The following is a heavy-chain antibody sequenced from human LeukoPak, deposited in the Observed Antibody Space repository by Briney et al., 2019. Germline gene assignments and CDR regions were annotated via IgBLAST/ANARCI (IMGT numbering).Heavy chain of an antibody. J-gene: IGHJ6*03. CDR3: AKVPNYDFWSGSPNYYYYMDV. Sequence: ASVKVSCKASGGTFSSYAISWVRQAPGQGLEWMGGIIPIFGTANYAQKFQGRVTITTDESTSTAYMELSSLRSEDTAVYYCAKVPNYDFWSGSPNYYYYMDVWGKGTTVTVSS. D-gene: IGHD3-3*01. CDR1: GGTFSSYA. V-gene: IGHV1-69*05. CDR2: IIPIFGTA.